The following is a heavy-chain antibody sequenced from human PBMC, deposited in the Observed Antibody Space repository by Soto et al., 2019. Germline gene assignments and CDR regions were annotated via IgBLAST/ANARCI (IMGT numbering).Heavy chain of an antibody. J-gene: IGHJ4*01. CDR1: GFTFSGYG. D-gene: IGHD6-13*01. V-gene: IGHV3-30*03. CDR2: ISYDGSNK. Sequence: GGSLRLSCAASGFTFSGYGMHWVRQAPGKGLEWVAVISYDGSNKYYADSVKGRFTIPRDNSKNTLYLQMNSLRAEDTAVYYCARDHSSSWYYFDYWGQGTLVTVS. CDR3: ARDHSSSWYYFDY.